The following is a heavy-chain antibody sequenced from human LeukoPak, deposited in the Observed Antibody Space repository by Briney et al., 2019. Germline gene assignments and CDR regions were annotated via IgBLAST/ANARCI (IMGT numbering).Heavy chain of an antibody. CDR1: GSTFSSYE. V-gene: IGHV3-48*03. J-gene: IGHJ4*02. D-gene: IGHD2-2*01. CDR2: ISSSGSTI. CDR3: ARETGCRSTRCHYYFDY. Sequence: PGGSLRLSCAASGSTFSSYEMNWVRQAPGKGLGWVSYISSSGSTIYYADSVKGRLTISRDNAKNSLYLQMNSLRAEDTAVYYCARETGCRSTRCHYYFDYWGQGTLVTVSS.